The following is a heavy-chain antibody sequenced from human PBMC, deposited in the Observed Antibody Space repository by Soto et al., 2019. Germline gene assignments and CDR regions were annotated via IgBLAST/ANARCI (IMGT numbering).Heavy chain of an antibody. J-gene: IGHJ6*02. V-gene: IGHV3-74*01. Sequence: EVQLVESGGGLVQPGGSLTLSCAVSGFTFSSYCMHWVRQAPGKGLEWVSRMTTDGRRTDYADSVKGRFTVARDNAKNKLRLKINSLKAKDTAVYYCARAPDCGSGTCNSGNAYYGMDVWGPGTTVSVSS. CDR2: MTTDGRRT. D-gene: IGHD2-15*01. CDR3: ARAPDCGSGTCNSGNAYYGMDV. CDR1: GFTFSSYC.